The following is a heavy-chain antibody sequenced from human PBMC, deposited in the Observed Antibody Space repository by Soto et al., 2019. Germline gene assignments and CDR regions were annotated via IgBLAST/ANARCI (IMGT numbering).Heavy chain of an antibody. J-gene: IGHJ3*02. CDR1: GFSVSSNY. CDR2: VYSDGAT. CDR3: ARPLGARHAYDI. Sequence: GGSLRLSCTVSGFSVSSNYMSWVRQAPGKGLARVSVVYSDGATDYADSVKGRFTISRDNSKNTLYLQMNDLRAEDTALYYCARPLGARHAYDIWGQGTMVTVSS. D-gene: IGHD1-26*01. V-gene: IGHV3-66*01.